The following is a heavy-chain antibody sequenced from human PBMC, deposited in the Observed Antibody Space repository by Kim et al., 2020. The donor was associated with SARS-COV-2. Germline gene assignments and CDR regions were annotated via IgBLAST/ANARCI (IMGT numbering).Heavy chain of an antibody. CDR2: IYHSGST. CDR3: ASLLNGYSSSWFDY. J-gene: IGHJ4*02. Sequence: SETLSLTCAVSGGSISSSNWWSWVRQPPGKGLEWIGEIYHSGSTNYNPFLKSRVTISVDKSKNQFSLKLSSVTAADTAVYYCASLLNGYSSSWFDYWGQGTLVTVST. V-gene: IGHV4-4*02. CDR1: GGSISSSNW. D-gene: IGHD6-13*01.